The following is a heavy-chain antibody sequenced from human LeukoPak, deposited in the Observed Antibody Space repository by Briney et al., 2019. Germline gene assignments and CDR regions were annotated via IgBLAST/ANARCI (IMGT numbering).Heavy chain of an antibody. J-gene: IGHJ4*02. CDR1: GGTFSSYA. CDR3: ARDRAIGGFDY. D-gene: IGHD1-26*01. V-gene: IGHV1-69*05. Sequence: GASVKVSCKASGGTFSSYAISWVRQAPGQGLEWMGRIIPIFGTANYAQKFQGRVTITTDESTSTAYMELSSLRSEDTAVCYCARDRAIGGFDYWGQGTLVTVAS. CDR2: IIPIFGTA.